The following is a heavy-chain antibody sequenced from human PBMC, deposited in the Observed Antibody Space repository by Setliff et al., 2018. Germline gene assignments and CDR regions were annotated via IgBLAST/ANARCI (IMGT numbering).Heavy chain of an antibody. Sequence: ASVKVSCKTSGYIFTSYGFSWVRQAPGQGLEWMGWISTYNGKTNYAQKFQGRVTMTRDTSTSTVYVELSSLRSEDTAVYYCARQPSKYDHFWGTYRLDAFDIWGQGTMVTVSS. D-gene: IGHD3-16*02. CDR2: ISTYNGKT. V-gene: IGHV1-18*01. CDR1: GYIFTSYG. CDR3: ARQPSKYDHFWGTYRLDAFDI. J-gene: IGHJ3*02.